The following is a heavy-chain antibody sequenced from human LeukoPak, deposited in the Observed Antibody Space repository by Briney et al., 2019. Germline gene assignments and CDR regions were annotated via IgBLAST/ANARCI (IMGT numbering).Heavy chain of an antibody. V-gene: IGHV3-49*04. CDR1: GFTLGDYA. D-gene: IGHD3-22*01. J-gene: IGHJ4*02. Sequence: GRSLRLSCTGLGFTLGDYAMNWVRQAPGKGLEWVGFIRSEGHGGTPEYAPSVTGRFTISRDDSKSIAYLQMYILKTEDTAMYYSTRDSSSVDSGYFEFDYWGQGTLVTVSS. CDR2: IRSEGHGGTP. CDR3: TRDSSSVDSGYFEFDY.